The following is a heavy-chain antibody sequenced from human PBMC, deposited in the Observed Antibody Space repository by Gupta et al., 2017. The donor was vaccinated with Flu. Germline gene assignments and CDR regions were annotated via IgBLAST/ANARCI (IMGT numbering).Heavy chain of an antibody. CDR1: GLIFSSHE. V-gene: IGHV3-48*03. J-gene: IGHJ6*02. CDR2: ISNSGSIK. CDR3: AITGFGSGTHYYYALDV. D-gene: IGHD3-10*01. Sequence: EVQPVESGGALVKPGGSLRLSCATSGLIFSSHEMNWVRQAPGKGLEWMAYISNSGSIKDYADSVKGRFTISRDNAQNSLYLQMNSLGAEDTAVYYCAITGFGSGTHYYYALDVWGQGTTVTVSS.